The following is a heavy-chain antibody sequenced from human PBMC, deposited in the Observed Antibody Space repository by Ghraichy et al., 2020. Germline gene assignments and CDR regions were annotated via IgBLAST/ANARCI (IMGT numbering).Heavy chain of an antibody. CDR3: AKAFEGAFDRPYYYYYMDV. D-gene: IGHD3-9*01. V-gene: IGHV3-23*01. Sequence: GGSLRLSCAASGFTFSSYAMSWVRQAPGKGLEWVSAISGSGGSTYYADSVKGRLTISRDNSKNTLYLQMNSLRAEDTAVYYCAKAFEGAFDRPYYYYYMDVWGKGTTVTVSS. J-gene: IGHJ6*03. CDR2: ISGSGGST. CDR1: GFTFSSYA.